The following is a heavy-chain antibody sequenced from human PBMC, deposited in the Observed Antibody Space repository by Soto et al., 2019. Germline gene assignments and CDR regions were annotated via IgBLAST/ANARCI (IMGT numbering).Heavy chain of an antibody. J-gene: IGHJ4*02. Sequence: QVQLVQSGAEVKKPGSSVKVSCKASGGTFSSYAISWVRQAPGQGLEWMGGIIPIFGTANYAQKFQGRVTITADESTSKAYMELSRLRSEDTAVYYCARAKCSGGSCYAYYFDYWGQGTLVTVSS. V-gene: IGHV1-69*12. D-gene: IGHD2-15*01. CDR1: GGTFSSYA. CDR2: IIPIFGTA. CDR3: ARAKCSGGSCYAYYFDY.